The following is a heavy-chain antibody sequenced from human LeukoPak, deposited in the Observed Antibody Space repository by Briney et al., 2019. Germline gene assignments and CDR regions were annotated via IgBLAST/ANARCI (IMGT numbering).Heavy chain of an antibody. D-gene: IGHD6-13*01. CDR2: IYHSGST. CDR1: GGSISSGGYS. J-gene: IGHJ5*02. CDR3: ARDTIAAAGTAYNWFDP. Sequence: SETLSLTCAVSGGSISSGGYSWSWIRQPPGKGLEWIGYIYHSGSTYYNPSLKSRVTISVDRSKNQFSLKLSSVTAADTAVYYCARDTIAAAGTAYNWFDPWGQGTLVTVSS. V-gene: IGHV4-30-2*01.